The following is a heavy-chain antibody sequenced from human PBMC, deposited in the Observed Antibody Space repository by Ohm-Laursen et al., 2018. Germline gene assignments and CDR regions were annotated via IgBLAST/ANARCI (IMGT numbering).Heavy chain of an antibody. CDR1: GFSFSTYG. CDR3: VKDASTITAFYYEH. Sequence: SLRLSCAASGFSFSTYGMAWVRQAPGKGLERFSGISASGDQTSYADTVKGRFTISRDNSKNMVFLYISDLRVEDSAVYYCVKDASTITAFYYEHWGQGILVTVSS. V-gene: IGHV3-23*01. J-gene: IGHJ4*02. D-gene: IGHD5/OR15-5a*01. CDR2: ISASGDQT.